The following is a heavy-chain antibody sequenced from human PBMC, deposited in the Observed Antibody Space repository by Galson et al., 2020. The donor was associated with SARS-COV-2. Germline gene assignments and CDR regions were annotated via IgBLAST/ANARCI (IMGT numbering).Heavy chain of an antibody. D-gene: IGHD3-10*01. CDR2: IYYSGNT. V-gene: IGHV4-39*01. CDR3: ARLNSHGATYYFGSGAGDYYGMDV. J-gene: IGHJ6*02. CDR1: GGSISSTSYY. Sequence: SETLSLTCTVSGGSISSTSYYWGWIRQPPGKGLEWIGRIYYSGNTYYNPSLKSRVTISVDTSKNQFSLKLGSVTAADTAVYYCARLNSHGATYYFGSGAGDYYGMDVWGQGTKVTVSS.